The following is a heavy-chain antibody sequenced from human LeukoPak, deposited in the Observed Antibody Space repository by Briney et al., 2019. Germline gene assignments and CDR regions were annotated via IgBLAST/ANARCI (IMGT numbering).Heavy chain of an antibody. CDR2: IYPGDSDT. Sequence: GESLKISCKGSGYTFTTYWIGWVRQMPGKGLEWMGIIYPGDSDTRYSPSFQGQVTISAHKSISTAYLQWSSLKASDTAMYYCARAGRRDGYNYPFDYWGQGTLVTVSS. J-gene: IGHJ4*02. D-gene: IGHD5-24*01. CDR3: ARAGRRDGYNYPFDY. CDR1: GYTFTTYW. V-gene: IGHV5-51*01.